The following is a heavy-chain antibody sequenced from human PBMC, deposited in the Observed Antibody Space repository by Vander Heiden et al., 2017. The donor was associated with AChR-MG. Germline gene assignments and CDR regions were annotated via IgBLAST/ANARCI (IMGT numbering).Heavy chain of an antibody. CDR1: GYTFTSYD. CDR2: MNPNSGNT. V-gene: IGHV1-8*01. CDR3: ARGSREYQPTWSLWSLYYYYYMDV. J-gene: IGHJ6*03. D-gene: IGHD2-2*01. Sequence: QVQLVQSGAEVKKPGASVKVSCKASGYTFTSYDINWVRQATGQGLEWMGWMNPNSGNTGYAQKFQGRVTMTRNTSISTAYMELSSLRSEDTAVYYCARGSREYQPTWSLWSLYYYYYMDVWGKGTTVTVSS.